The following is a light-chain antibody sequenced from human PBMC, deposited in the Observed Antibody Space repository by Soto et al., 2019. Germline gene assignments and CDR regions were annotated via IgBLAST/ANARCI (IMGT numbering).Light chain of an antibody. CDR2: DVS. CDR3: SSYTSSTTRV. J-gene: IGLJ1*01. CDR1: SSDVGGYNS. V-gene: IGLV2-14*01. Sequence: QSALTQPASVSGSPGQSITISCTGTSSDVGGYNSVSWYQQHPGKAPKVMIYDVSNRPSGVSNRFSGSKSGNTASLTISELRAEDEADYYCSSYTSSTTRVFGTGTKVTVL.